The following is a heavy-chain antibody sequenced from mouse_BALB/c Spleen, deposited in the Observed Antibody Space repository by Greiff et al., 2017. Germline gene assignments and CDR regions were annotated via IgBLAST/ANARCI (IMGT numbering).Heavy chain of an antibody. CDR2: ISYSGST. CDR3: ARGSDWYYFDY. CDR1: GYSITSDYA. J-gene: IGHJ2*01. Sequence: VQLKESGPDLVKPSQSLSLTCTVTGYSITSDYAWNWIRQFPGNKLEWMGYISYSGSTSYNPSLKSRISITRDTSKNQFFLQLNSVTTEDTATYYCARGSDWYYFDYWGQGTTLTVSS. D-gene: IGHD4-1*01. V-gene: IGHV3-2*02.